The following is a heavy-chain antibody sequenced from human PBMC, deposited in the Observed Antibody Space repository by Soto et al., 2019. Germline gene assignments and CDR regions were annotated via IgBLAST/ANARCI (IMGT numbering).Heavy chain of an antibody. Sequence: QITLKESGPTLVKPTQTLTLTCTFSGFSLSTSGVGVGWIRQPPGKALEWLALIYWNDDKRYSPSLKSRLTIXKDXXXXQVXXXXXXXXXXXXXXXYCAHLTXFYYELDY. D-gene: IGHD3-3*01. CDR1: GFSLSTSGVG. CDR3: AHLTXFYYELDY. V-gene: IGHV2-5*01. J-gene: IGHJ4*01. CDR2: IYWNDDK.